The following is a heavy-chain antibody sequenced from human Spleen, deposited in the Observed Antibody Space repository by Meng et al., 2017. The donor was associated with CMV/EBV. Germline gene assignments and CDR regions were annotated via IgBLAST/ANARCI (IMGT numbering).Heavy chain of an antibody. J-gene: IGHJ5*02. CDR1: GGDFNTHT. CDR3: AKVSGSGWFDP. V-gene: IGHV1-69*02. D-gene: IGHD3-10*01. Sequence: SCKTSGGDFNTHTSSWMRQAPGQGLEWMGRITPILDVADYAQTLQGRVTITADKSTSTAYMQLSSLRSEDTAIYYCAKVSGSGWFDPWGQGTLVTVSS. CDR2: ITPILDVA.